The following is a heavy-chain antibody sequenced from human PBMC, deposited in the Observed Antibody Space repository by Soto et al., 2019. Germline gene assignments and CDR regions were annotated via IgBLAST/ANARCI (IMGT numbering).Heavy chain of an antibody. D-gene: IGHD6-19*01. J-gene: IGHJ3*02. Sequence: QAGGSLRLSCAASGFTFSRSGVHWVRQAPGRGLEWLAAISYDGSSKYYGDSIKGRFAISRDNSKNTVFLLMNSLISEDTAEYYCARPRLEGAGIWEAFDIWGQGTVVTVSS. CDR3: ARPRLEGAGIWEAFDI. V-gene: IGHV3-30*03. CDR1: GFTFSRSG. CDR2: ISYDGSSK.